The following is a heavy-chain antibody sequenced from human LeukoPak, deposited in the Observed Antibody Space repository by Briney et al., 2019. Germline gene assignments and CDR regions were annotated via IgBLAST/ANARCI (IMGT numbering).Heavy chain of an antibody. V-gene: IGHV4-39*07. J-gene: IGHJ4*02. CDR2: IYYSGST. CDR1: GGSISSYY. Sequence: SETLSLTCTVSGGSISSYYWGWIRQPPGKGLEWIGSIYYSGSTYYNPSLKSRVTISVDTSKNQFSLKLSSVTAADTAVYYCARGSYYYDSSGYWFDYWGQGTLVTVSS. CDR3: ARGSYYYDSSGYWFDY. D-gene: IGHD3-22*01.